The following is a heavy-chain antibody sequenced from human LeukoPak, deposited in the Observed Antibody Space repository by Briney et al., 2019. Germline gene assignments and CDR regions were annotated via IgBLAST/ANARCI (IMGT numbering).Heavy chain of an antibody. CDR2: INPNSGGT. Sequence: ASVKVTCKASVYNFTGHYMHSVRQAPGQGLEWMGWINPNSGGTNYAQKFPGRVSITRDTSISTAYIELSRLRSNETAVYYCARESIVATIIQPYYYYYGMDVWGQGSSVTVSS. CDR3: ARESIVATIIQPYYYYYGMDV. CDR1: VYNFTGHY. D-gene: IGHD5-12*01. V-gene: IGHV1-2*02. J-gene: IGHJ6*02.